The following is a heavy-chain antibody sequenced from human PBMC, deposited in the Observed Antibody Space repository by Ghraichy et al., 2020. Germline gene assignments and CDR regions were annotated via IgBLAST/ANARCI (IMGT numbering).Heavy chain of an antibody. J-gene: IGHJ5*02. CDR3: ARDTGYYYDSSGYYYGNWFDP. D-gene: IGHD3-22*01. CDR1: GGSISSYY. CDR2: IYTSGST. V-gene: IGHV4-4*07. Sequence: ESLNISCTVSGGSISSYYWSWIRQPAGKGLEWIGRIYTSGSTNYNPSLKSRVTMSVDTSKNQFSLKLSSVTAADTAVYYCARDTGYYYDSSGYYYGNWFDPWGQGTLVTVSS.